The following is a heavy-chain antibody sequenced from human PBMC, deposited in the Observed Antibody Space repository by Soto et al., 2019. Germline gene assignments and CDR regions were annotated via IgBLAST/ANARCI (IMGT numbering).Heavy chain of an antibody. D-gene: IGHD3-10*01. CDR2: IYHSGST. Sequence: SETLSLTCAVSGYSISSGYYWGWIRQPPGKGLEWIGSIYHSGSTYYNPSLKSRVTISVDTSKNQFSLKLSSVTAADTAVYYCARVGGYGMDVRGQGTTVTVSS. CDR3: ARVGGYGMDV. J-gene: IGHJ6*02. V-gene: IGHV4-38-2*01. CDR1: GYSISSGYY.